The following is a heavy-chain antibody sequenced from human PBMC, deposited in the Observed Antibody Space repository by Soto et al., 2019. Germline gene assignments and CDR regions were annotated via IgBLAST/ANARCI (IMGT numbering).Heavy chain of an antibody. CDR1: GYTFTSYG. CDR3: ARGSSAYYFPLLVPLDF. CDR2: ISAYNGNT. J-gene: IGHJ4*02. D-gene: IGHD3-10*02. V-gene: IGHV1-18*01. Sequence: QVQLVQSGAEVKKPGASVKVSCKASGYTFTSYGISWVRQAPGQGLEWMGWISAYNGNTNYAQKLQGRVTMTTDASTGTVCIELTSLSSADTAVYYCARGSSAYYFPLLVPLDFWGQGTLVTVSS.